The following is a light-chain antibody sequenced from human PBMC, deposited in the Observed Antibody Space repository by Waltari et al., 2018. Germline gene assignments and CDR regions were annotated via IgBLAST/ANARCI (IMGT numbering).Light chain of an antibody. CDR2: AAS. Sequence: DIQMTQSPSSLSASVGDRITITCRASQGISNYLAWYQQKPGKVPKLLIYAASTLQSGVPSRFSGSGSGTDFTLTISSLQPEDVATYYCQKYNSAPPLTFGGGTKVEIK. CDR3: QKYNSAPPLT. V-gene: IGKV1-27*01. CDR1: QGISNY. J-gene: IGKJ4*01.